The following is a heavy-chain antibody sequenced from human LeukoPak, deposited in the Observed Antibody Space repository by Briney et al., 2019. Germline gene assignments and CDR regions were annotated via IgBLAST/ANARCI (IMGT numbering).Heavy chain of an antibody. Sequence: PGRSLRLSCAASGFTFSSYGMHWVRQAPGKGLEWVAVISYDGSNKYYADSVKGRFTISRDNSKNTLYLQMSSLRAEDTAVYYCAKDRGIVFFDYWGRGTLVTVSS. CDR2: ISYDGSNK. V-gene: IGHV3-30*18. J-gene: IGHJ4*02. CDR3: AKDRGIVFFDY. CDR1: GFTFSSYG. D-gene: IGHD2/OR15-2a*01.